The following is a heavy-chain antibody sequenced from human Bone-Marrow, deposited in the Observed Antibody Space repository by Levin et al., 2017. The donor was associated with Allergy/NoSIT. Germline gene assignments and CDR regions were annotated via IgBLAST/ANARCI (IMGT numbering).Heavy chain of an antibody. D-gene: IGHD2-2*01. V-gene: IGHV4-4*02. CDR3: ARWVVVVPAAPPAGAFDI. J-gene: IGHJ3*02. CDR1: GGSISSSNW. Sequence: PSETLSLTCAVSGGSISSSNWWSWVRQPPGKGLEWIGEIYHSGSTNYNPSLKSRVTISVDKSKHQFSLKLSSVTAADTAVYYCARWVVVVPAAPPAGAFDIWGQGTMVTVSS. CDR2: IYHSGST.